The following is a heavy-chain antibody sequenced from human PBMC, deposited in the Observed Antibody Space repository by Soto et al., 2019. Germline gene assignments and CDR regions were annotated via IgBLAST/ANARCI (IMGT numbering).Heavy chain of an antibody. Sequence: SVKVSCKASGGTFSSYAISWVRQAPGQGLEWMGGIIPIFGTANYAQKFQGRVTITADESTSTAYMELSSLRSEDTAVYYCAREAKNYYYGMDVWGQGTTVTVSS. CDR2: IIPIFGTA. CDR1: GGTFSSYA. CDR3: AREAKNYYYGMDV. D-gene: IGHD5-12*01. J-gene: IGHJ6*02. V-gene: IGHV1-69*13.